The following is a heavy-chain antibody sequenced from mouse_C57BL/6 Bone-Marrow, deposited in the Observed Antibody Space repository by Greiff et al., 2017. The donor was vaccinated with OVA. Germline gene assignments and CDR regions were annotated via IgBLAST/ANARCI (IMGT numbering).Heavy chain of an antibody. Sequence: EVKLQESGPGMVKPSQSLSLTCTVTGYSITSGYDWHWIRHFPGNKLEWMGYISYSGSTNYNPSLNSRISITHDTSKNHFFLKLNSVTTEDTATYYCARELRFYYFDYWGQGTTLTVSS. J-gene: IGHJ2*01. D-gene: IGHD1-1*01. V-gene: IGHV3-1*01. CDR2: ISYSGST. CDR3: ARELRFYYFDY. CDR1: GYSITSGYD.